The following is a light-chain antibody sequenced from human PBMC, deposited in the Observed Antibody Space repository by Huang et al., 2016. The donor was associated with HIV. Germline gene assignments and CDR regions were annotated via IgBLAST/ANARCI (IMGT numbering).Light chain of an antibody. Sequence: EIVLTQSPATLSLSPGERAPLSCRASQSVGNFLAWYKQRPGQAPSLLIYDTSIRATGAPDRFSGTGSGTDFTLTINSLEPEDFAVYFCQQRTNWPFGPGTRLDIK. CDR2: DTS. J-gene: IGKJ3*01. CDR3: QQRTNWP. V-gene: IGKV3-11*01. CDR1: QSVGNF.